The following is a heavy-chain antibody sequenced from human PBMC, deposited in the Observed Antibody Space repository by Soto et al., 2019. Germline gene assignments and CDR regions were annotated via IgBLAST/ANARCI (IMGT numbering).Heavy chain of an antibody. D-gene: IGHD3-10*01. Sequence: QVQLVQSGAEVKKPGSSVKVSCKASGGTFSSYAISWVRQAPGQGLEWMGGIIPIFGTANYEQKFQGRVTITADDSTSTAYMELSSLRSEDTAVYYCASHSGIKSYYYYGMDVWGQGTTVTVSS. J-gene: IGHJ6*02. CDR2: IIPIFGTA. V-gene: IGHV1-69*01. CDR1: GGTFSSYA. CDR3: ASHSGIKSYYYYGMDV.